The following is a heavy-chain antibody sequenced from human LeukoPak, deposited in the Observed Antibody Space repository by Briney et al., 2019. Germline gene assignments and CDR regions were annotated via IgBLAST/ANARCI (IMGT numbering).Heavy chain of an antibody. Sequence: PGGSLRLSCAASGFTFSSYAMSWVRQAPGKGLEWVSAISGSGGSTYYADSVKGRFTISRDNSKNTLYLQMNSLRAEDTAVYYCAKASSGYSSSSGLWGNWFDPWGQGTLVTVSS. CDR3: AKASSGYSSSSGLWGNWFDP. D-gene: IGHD6-6*01. CDR2: ISGSGGST. CDR1: GFTFSSYA. J-gene: IGHJ5*02. V-gene: IGHV3-23*01.